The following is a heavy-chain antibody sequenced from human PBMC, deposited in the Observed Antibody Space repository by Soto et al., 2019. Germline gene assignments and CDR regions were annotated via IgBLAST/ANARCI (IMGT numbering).Heavy chain of an antibody. CDR1: GFTFSSYA. J-gene: IGHJ6*02. V-gene: IGHV3-23*01. CDR2: ISGSGGST. Sequence: GGSLRLSWAASGFTFSSYAMSWVRQAPGKGLEWVSAISGSGGSTYYADSVKGRFTISRDNSKNTLYLQMNSLRAEDTAVYYCAKDSGGKLRYYYYGMDVWGQGTTVTVSS. D-gene: IGHD1-26*01. CDR3: AKDSGGKLRYYYYGMDV.